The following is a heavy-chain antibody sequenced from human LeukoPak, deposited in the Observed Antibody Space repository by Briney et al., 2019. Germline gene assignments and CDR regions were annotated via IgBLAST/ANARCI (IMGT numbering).Heavy chain of an antibody. CDR1: GFTFSSCA. V-gene: IGHV3-23*01. J-gene: IGHJ4*02. Sequence: GGSLRLSCAASGFTFSSCAMSWVRQAPGKGLEWVSTIIDSGNSIYYADSAEGRLTISRDNSKNTLYLQMNSLRAGDTAVYYCAKDPIFSGSYGVFDYWGLGTLVTVFS. CDR3: AKDPIFSGSYGVFDY. D-gene: IGHD1-26*01. CDR2: IIDSGNSI.